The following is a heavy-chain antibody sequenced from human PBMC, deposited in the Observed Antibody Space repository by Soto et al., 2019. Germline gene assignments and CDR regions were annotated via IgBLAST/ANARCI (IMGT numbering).Heavy chain of an antibody. CDR3: ERSGERPCDY. D-gene: IGHD5-12*01. V-gene: IGHV1-18*01. Sequence: QVQLIQSAGEVKKPGASVKVSCKASGYTFTNYVIHWIRQAPGQGLEWMAWISPLKGNTNYAQKVQGRVTVTTDTSTNTVYMHLSGLRSDDTALYFCERSGERPCDYWGQGSLVTVSS. J-gene: IGHJ4*02. CDR1: GYTFTNYV. CDR2: ISPLKGNT.